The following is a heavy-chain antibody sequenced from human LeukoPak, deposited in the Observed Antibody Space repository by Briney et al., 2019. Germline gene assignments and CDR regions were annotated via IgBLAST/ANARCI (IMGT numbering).Heavy chain of an antibody. CDR3: AKRYVSSNYYQCLGE. CDR1: GFTFSNYA. CDR2: ITGNTANT. D-gene: IGHD3-22*01. Sequence: GGSLRLSCAASGFTFSNYAMTWVRLAPGEGLEWVSAITGNTANTYYADSVKGRFTISRDNSKNTVYLQMNSLRVEDTAVYYCAKRYVSSNYYQCLGEWGQGTLVTVSS. J-gene: IGHJ4*02. V-gene: IGHV3-23*01.